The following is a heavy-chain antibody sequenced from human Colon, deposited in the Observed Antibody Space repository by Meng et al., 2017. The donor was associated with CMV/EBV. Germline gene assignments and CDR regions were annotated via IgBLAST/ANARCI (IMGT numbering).Heavy chain of an antibody. D-gene: IGHD6-13*01. CDR2: FNPEDGER. CDR3: ASEHLGAAAIPLDY. J-gene: IGHJ4*02. Sequence: ASVNVSRKDSGYTLTELSIHWVRQAPGKGREGMGGFNPEDGERVYAQKFQGRVTMTDDTSTDTAYMELGSLRCEDTAVYYCASEHLGAAAIPLDYWGQGTPVTVSS. CDR1: GYTLTELS. V-gene: IGHV1-24*01.